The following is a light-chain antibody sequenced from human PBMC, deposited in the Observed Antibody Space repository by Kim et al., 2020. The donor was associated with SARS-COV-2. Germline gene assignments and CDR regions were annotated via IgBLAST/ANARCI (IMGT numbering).Light chain of an antibody. J-gene: IGKJ2*01. Sequence: EIVLTQSPGTLSLSPGERATLSCRATQSISSGFLAWYQQKPGQAPRLLIYGTSKRPTGIPVRFIGSGSGTDFTLTITRLEPADFAVYYYQHYGTSPPDTFGQGTKLEI. CDR1: QSISSGF. CDR2: GTS. V-gene: IGKV3-20*01. CDR3: QHYGTSPPDT.